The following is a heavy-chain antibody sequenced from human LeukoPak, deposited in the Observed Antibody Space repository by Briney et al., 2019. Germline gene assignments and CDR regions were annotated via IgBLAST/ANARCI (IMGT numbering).Heavy chain of an antibody. V-gene: IGHV4-31*03. D-gene: IGHD3-9*01. CDR2: IYYSGST. Sequence: SETLSLTCTVSGGSISSGGYCWSWIRQHPGKGREWIGYIYYSGSTYYNPSLKSRVTISVDTSKNQLSLKLSSVTAADTAVYYCARVLRYFDWLFPYYMDVWGKGTTVTVSS. J-gene: IGHJ6*03. CDR3: ARVLRYFDWLFPYYMDV. CDR1: GGSISSGGYC.